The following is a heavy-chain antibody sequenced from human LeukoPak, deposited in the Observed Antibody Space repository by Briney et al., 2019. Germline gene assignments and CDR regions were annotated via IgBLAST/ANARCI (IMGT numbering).Heavy chain of an antibody. CDR3: AKKPYGSGSLTTL. D-gene: IGHD3-10*01. Sequence: GGSLRLSCAASGFTFSSYAMSWVRQAPGKGLEWVSAISGSGGSTYYADSVKGRFTISRDNSKNTLYLQMNSLRAKDTAVYYRAKKPYGSGSLTTLWGQGTLVTVSS. V-gene: IGHV3-23*01. J-gene: IGHJ4*02. CDR1: GFTFSSYA. CDR2: ISGSGGST.